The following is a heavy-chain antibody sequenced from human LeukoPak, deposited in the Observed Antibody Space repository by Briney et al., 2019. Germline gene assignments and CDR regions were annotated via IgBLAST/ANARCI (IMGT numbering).Heavy chain of an antibody. CDR2: INHGGST. J-gene: IGHJ4*02. CDR3: ARGARTADFDY. D-gene: IGHD1-1*01. CDR1: GGSFNHNY. V-gene: IGHV4-34*01. Sequence: SETLSLTCDVYGGSFNHNYWSWIRQPPGKGLEWIGEINHGGSTSYNPSLKSRVTISVDMSRNQFSLKLRSVTAADTAVYYCARGARTADFDYWGQGTLVTVS.